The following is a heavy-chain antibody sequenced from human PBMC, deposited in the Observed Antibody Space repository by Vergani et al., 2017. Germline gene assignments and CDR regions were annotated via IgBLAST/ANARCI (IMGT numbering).Heavy chain of an antibody. CDR3: ARWSTYYYDSSGYYYVDY. D-gene: IGHD3-22*01. V-gene: IGHV5-10-1*01. J-gene: IGHJ4*02. CDR2: IDPSDSYT. CDR1: GYSFTSYW. Sequence: EVQLVQSGAEVKKPGESLRISCKGSGYSFTSYWISWVRQMPGKGLEWMGRIDPSDSYTNYSPSFQGHVTISADKSISTAYLQWSSLKASDTAMYYCARWSTYYYDSSGYYYVDYWGQGTLVTVSS.